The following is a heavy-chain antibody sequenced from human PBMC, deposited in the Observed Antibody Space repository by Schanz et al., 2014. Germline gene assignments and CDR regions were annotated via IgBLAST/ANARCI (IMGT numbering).Heavy chain of an antibody. Sequence: VQLLESGGGLVQPGGSLRLSCAVSGFTVSSNHMSWVRQAPGKGLEWVSVIYSGIGAYYADSVKGRFTISRDNSKNTLYLQMNSLRAEDTAVYYCAKDPSHGDYDYYFDYWGQGTLVTVSS. D-gene: IGHD3-22*01. CDR3: AKDPSHGDYDYYFDY. J-gene: IGHJ4*02. V-gene: IGHV3-66*01. CDR1: GFTVSSNH. CDR2: IYSGIGA.